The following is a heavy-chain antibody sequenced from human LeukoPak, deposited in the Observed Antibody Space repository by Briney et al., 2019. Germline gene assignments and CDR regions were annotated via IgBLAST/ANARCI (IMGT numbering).Heavy chain of an antibody. J-gene: IGHJ5*02. CDR1: GFTFSRYW. CDR3: ARERWHGYSYGFVGDNWFDP. V-gene: IGHV3-7*03. D-gene: IGHD5-18*01. Sequence: GGSLRLSCVASGFTFSRYWMTWVRQAPGKGLEWVASINQDGSESYYVDSVKGRFTISRDNAQNSLYLQMNSLRAEDTAVYYCARERWHGYSYGFVGDNWFDPWGQGTLVTVSS. CDR2: INQDGSES.